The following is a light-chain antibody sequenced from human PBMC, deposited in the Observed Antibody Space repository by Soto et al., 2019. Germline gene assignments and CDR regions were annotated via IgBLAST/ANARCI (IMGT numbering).Light chain of an antibody. CDR1: QSVSSSY. V-gene: IGKV3-20*01. Sequence: EIVLTQSPGTLSLYPGERATLSCRASQSVSSSYLAWYQQKPGQAPSLLIYGAFSRATGIPDRFSASGSGTDFTLTISRLEPQDSAMYYCQQYGISVTFGQVGRLEIK. CDR2: GAF. CDR3: QQYGISVT. J-gene: IGKJ5*01.